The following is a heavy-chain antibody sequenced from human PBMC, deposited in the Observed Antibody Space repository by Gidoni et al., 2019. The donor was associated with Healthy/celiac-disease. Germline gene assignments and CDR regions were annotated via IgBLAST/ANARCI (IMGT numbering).Heavy chain of an antibody. CDR2: IDPSDSYT. J-gene: IGHJ4*02. CDR1: GYSFTSYW. CDR3: ARQVGGDGTHFDY. D-gene: IGHD2-21*02. V-gene: IGHV5-10-1*03. Sequence: EVQLFQSGAELKKPGESLSLSFKVSGYSFTSYWISWVRQMPGKGLEWMGRIDPSDSYTNYSPSFQGHVTISADKSISTAYLQWSSLKASDTAMYYCARQVGGDGTHFDYWGQGTLVTVSS.